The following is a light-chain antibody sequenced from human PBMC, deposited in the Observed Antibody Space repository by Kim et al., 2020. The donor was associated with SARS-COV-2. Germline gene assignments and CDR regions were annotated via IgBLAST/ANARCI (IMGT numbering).Light chain of an antibody. CDR3: QQSYNWPPLT. Sequence: SPGEKATLSCRARQKIKNKLVWYQQKPGQAPRLLIYDATTRATGIPARFIGSGSETDFTLTISSLQSEDFAVYFCQQSYNWPPLTFGQGTKVDIK. CDR2: DAT. CDR1: QKIKNK. V-gene: IGKV3-15*01. J-gene: IGKJ1*01.